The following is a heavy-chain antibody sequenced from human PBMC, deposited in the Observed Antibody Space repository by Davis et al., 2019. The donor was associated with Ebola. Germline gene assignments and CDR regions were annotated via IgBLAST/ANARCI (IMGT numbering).Heavy chain of an antibody. CDR1: GYTFTSYG. CDR2: INPNSGGT. Sequence: ASVKVSCKASGYTFTSYGISWVRQAPGQGLEWMGWINPNSGGTNYAQKFQGWVTMTRDTSISTAYMELSRLRSDDTAVYYCARGPWGGDYRRPYYYYYMDVWGKGTTVTVSS. D-gene: IGHD4-17*01. J-gene: IGHJ6*03. V-gene: IGHV1-2*04. CDR3: ARGPWGGDYRRPYYYYYMDV.